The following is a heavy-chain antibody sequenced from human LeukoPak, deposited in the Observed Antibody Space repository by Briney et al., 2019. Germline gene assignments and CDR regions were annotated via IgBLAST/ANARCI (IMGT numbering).Heavy chain of an antibody. Sequence: GGSLRLSCAASGFTLSSYAMSWVRQAPGKGLEWVSAISGSGGSTYYADSVKGRFTISRDNSKNTLYLQMNSLRAEDTAVYYCARDYARLVRGYYFDYWGQGTLVTVSS. CDR2: ISGSGGST. V-gene: IGHV3-23*01. J-gene: IGHJ4*02. D-gene: IGHD6-19*01. CDR3: ARDYARLVRGYYFDY. CDR1: GFTLSSYA.